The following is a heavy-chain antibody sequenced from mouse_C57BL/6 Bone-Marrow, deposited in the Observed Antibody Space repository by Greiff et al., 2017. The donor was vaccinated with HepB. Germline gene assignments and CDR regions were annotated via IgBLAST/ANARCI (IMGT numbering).Heavy chain of an antibody. CDR2: IYPGSGST. D-gene: IGHD3-3*01. Sequence: VQLQQPGAELVKPGASVKMSCKASGYTFTSYWITWVKQRPGQGLEWIGDIYPGSGSTNYNEKFKSKATLTVDTSSSTAYMQLSSLTSEDSAVYYCARSGGSTRAYCYAMDYWGRGTSVTVSS. CDR1: GYTFTSYW. J-gene: IGHJ4*01. V-gene: IGHV1-55*01. CDR3: ARSGGSTRAYCYAMDY.